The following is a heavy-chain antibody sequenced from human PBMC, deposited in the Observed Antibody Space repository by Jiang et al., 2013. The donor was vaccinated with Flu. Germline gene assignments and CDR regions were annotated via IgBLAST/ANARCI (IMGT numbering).Heavy chain of an antibody. Sequence: SGAEVKKPGASVKVSCKASGYTFTSYDINWVRQATGQGLEWMGWMNPNSGNTGYAQKFQGRVTMTTNTSINTAYMELSSLTSEDTAVYYCARDPTVAIFGVDRTREKYFDPWGQGTVVTVSS. D-gene: IGHD3-3*01. V-gene: IGHV1-8*01. CDR1: GYTFTSYD. CDR2: MNPNSGNT. CDR3: ARDPTVAIFGVDRTREKYFDP. J-gene: IGHJ5*02.